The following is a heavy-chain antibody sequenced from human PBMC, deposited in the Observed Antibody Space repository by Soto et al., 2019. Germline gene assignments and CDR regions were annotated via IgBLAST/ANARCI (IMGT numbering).Heavy chain of an antibody. CDR3: ARRGNGIAARFPNWFDP. V-gene: IGHV1-69*13. D-gene: IGHD6-6*01. CDR1: GGTFSSYA. Sequence: VASVKVSCKASGGTFSSYAISWVRQAPGQGLEWMGGIIPIFGTATYAQKFQGRVTITADESTSTAYMELSSLRSEDTAVYYCARRGNGIAARFPNWFDPWGQGTLVTVSS. J-gene: IGHJ5*02. CDR2: IIPIFGTA.